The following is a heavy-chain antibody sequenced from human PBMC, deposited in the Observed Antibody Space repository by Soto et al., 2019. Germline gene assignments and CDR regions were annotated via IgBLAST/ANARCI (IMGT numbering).Heavy chain of an antibody. J-gene: IGHJ6*02. V-gene: IGHV3-23*01. D-gene: IGHD2-2*01. Sequence: GGSLRLSCAASGFTFSSYAMKWVRQAPGRGLEWVSLIGESGTPTYYADSVKGRFTISRDNSGNTLFLEMYSLRAEDTAVYYCARYIPGVRYYGMDVWGQGTPATVSS. CDR1: GFTFSSYA. CDR2: IGESGTPT. CDR3: ARYIPGVRYYGMDV.